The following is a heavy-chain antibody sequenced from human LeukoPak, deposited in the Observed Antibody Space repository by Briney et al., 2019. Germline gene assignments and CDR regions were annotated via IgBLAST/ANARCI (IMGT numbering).Heavy chain of an antibody. D-gene: IGHD2-15*01. V-gene: IGHV4-34*01. CDR2: INHSGST. J-gene: IGHJ5*02. CDR1: GGSFSGYY. CDR3: AREPSAATPDNWFDP. Sequence: PSETLSLTRAVYGGSFSGYYWSWIRQPPGKGLEWIGEINHSGSTNYNPSLKSRVTISVDTSKNQFSLKLSSVTAADTAVYYCAREPSAATPDNWFDPCGQGTLVTVSS.